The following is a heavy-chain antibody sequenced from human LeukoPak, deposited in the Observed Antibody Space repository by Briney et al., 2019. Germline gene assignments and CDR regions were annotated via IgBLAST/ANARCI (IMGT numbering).Heavy chain of an antibody. J-gene: IGHJ5*02. CDR3: ARAHYDFWSGSLNWFDP. V-gene: IGHV1-8*01. CDR1: GYTFTSYD. CDR2: MNPNSGNT. Sequence: GASVTVSCKASGYTFTSYDINWVRQATGQGLEWMGWMNPNSGNTGYAQKFRGRVTMTRNTSISTAYMELSSLRSEDTAVYYCARAHYDFWSGSLNWFDPWGQGTLATVSS. D-gene: IGHD3-3*01.